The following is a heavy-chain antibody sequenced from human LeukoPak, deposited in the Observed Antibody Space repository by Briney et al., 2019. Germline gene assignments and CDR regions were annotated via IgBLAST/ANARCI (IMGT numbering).Heavy chain of an antibody. CDR3: ARAPHYLDSSGYRCYFDY. V-gene: IGHV4-39*07. CDR1: GGSISSSSYY. D-gene: IGHD3-22*01. CDR2: IYYSGST. Sequence: PSETLSLTCTVSGGSISSSSYYWGWIRQPPGKGLEWIGSIYYSGSTYYNPSLKSRVTISVDTSKNQFSLKLNSVAATDTAVYYCARAPHYLDSSGYRCYFDYWGQGTLVTVSS. J-gene: IGHJ4*02.